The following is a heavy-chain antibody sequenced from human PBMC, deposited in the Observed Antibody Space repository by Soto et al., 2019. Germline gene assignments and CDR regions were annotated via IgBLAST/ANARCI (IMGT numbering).Heavy chain of an antibody. CDR3: ARGPVGATSPFDY. V-gene: IGHV3-53*01. D-gene: IGHD1-26*01. Sequence: GGSLRLSCAASGFTVSSNYMSWVRQAPGKRLEWVSVIYRDSDTYYVDSVKGRFTISRDNSKNTLYLQMNSLRAEDTALYYCARGPVGATSPFDYWGQGTLVTVSS. J-gene: IGHJ4*02. CDR2: IYRDSDT. CDR1: GFTVSSNY.